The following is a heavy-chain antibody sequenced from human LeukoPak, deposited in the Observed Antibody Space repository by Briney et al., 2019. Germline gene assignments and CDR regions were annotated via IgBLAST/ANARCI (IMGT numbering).Heavy chain of an antibody. CDR3: ARDPPSGYDSPGD. CDR2: ISSSSSYI. Sequence: GGSLRLSFAASGFPFSSYSMNWVRQAPGKGLKWVSSISSSSSYIYYADSVKGRFTISRDNANNSLYLQMNSLRAEDTAVYYCARDPPSGYDSPGDWGQGTLVTVSS. D-gene: IGHD3-22*01. V-gene: IGHV3-21*01. J-gene: IGHJ4*02. CDR1: GFPFSSYS.